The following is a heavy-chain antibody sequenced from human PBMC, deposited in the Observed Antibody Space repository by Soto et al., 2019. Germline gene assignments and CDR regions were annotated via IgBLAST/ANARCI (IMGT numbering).Heavy chain of an antibody. Sequence: ASVKVSCKASGYTFTSYDINWVRQATGQGLEWMGWMNPNSGNTGYAQKFQGRVTMTRNTSISTAYMELSSLRSEDTAVYYCARARSSIADDWFDPWGQGTLVTVSS. CDR2: MNPNSGNT. J-gene: IGHJ5*02. V-gene: IGHV1-8*01. D-gene: IGHD6-6*01. CDR1: GYTFTSYD. CDR3: ARARSSIADDWFDP.